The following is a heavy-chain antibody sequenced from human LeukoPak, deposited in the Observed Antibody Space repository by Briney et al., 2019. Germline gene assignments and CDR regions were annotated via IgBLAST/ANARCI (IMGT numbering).Heavy chain of an antibody. Sequence: GGSLRLSCAASGFTFSSYGMHWVRQAPGKGLEWVAIIWYDGSNKYYADSVKGRFTISRDNSKNTVYLQMNSLRAEDKAVYYCARDYCSSISCQDYWGQGTLVTVSS. CDR2: IWYDGSNK. CDR1: GFTFSSYG. J-gene: IGHJ4*02. CDR3: ARDYCSSISCQDY. D-gene: IGHD2-2*01. V-gene: IGHV3-33*01.